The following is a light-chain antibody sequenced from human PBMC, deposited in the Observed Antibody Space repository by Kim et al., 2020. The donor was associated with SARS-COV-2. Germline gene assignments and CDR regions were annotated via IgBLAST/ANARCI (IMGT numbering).Light chain of an antibody. J-gene: IGLJ2*01. CDR1: SSNIGAGYD. V-gene: IGLV1-40*01. CDR3: QSYDSSLSGLGV. CDR2: GNS. Sequence: QSVLTQPLSVSGAPGQRVTISCTGSSSNIGAGYDVHWYQQLPGTAPKLLIYGNSNRPSGVPDRFSGSKSGTSASLAITGLQAEDEADYYCQSYDSSLSGLGVFGGGTQLTVL.